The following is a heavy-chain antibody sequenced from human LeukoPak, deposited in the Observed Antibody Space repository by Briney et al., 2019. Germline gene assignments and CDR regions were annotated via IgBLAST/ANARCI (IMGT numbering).Heavy chain of an antibody. Sequence: SVKVSCKASGGTFSSYAISWVRQAPGQGLEWMGGIIPIFGTANYAQKFQGRVTITADESTSTAYMELSSLRSEDTAVYYCARDRGQWLYYFDYWGQGTLVTVSS. V-gene: IGHV1-69*13. CDR3: ARDRGQWLYYFDY. D-gene: IGHD6-19*01. CDR1: GGTFSSYA. J-gene: IGHJ4*02. CDR2: IIPIFGTA.